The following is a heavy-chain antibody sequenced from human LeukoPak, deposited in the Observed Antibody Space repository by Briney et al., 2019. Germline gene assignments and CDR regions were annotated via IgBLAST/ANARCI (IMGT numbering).Heavy chain of an antibody. CDR3: ARSFLGAVAGLTLDY. D-gene: IGHD6-19*01. J-gene: IGHJ4*02. V-gene: IGHV4-39*07. Sequence: SETLSLTCTVSGGSISSSSYYWGWIRQPPGKGLEWIGSIYYSGSTYYNPSLKSRVTISVDTSKNQFSLKLSSVTAADTAVYYCARSFLGAVAGLTLDYWGQGTLVTVSS. CDR2: IYYSGST. CDR1: GGSISSSSYY.